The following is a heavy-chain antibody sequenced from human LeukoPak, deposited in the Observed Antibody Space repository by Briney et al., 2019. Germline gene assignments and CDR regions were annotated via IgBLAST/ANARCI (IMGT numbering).Heavy chain of an antibody. CDR3: ARGLGYSCSLFPGGY. V-gene: IGHV4-34*01. Sequence: SETLSLTCAVYGGSFSGYYWSWIRQPPGKGLEWIGEINHSGSTNYNPSLKSRVTISVDTSKNQFSLKLSSVTAADTAVYYCARGLGYSCSLFPGGYWGQGTLVTVSS. J-gene: IGHJ4*02. D-gene: IGHD6-6*01. CDR1: GGSFSGYY. CDR2: INHSGST.